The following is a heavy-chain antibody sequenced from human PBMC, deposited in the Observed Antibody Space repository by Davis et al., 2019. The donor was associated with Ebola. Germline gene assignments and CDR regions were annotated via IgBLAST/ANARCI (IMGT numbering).Heavy chain of an antibody. CDR1: GGSFSGYY. CDR2: INHSGST. D-gene: IGHD3-3*01. Sequence: MPSETLSLTCAVYGGSFSGYYWSWIRQPPGKGLEWIGEINHSGSTYYNPSLKSRVTISVDTSKNQFSLKLSSVTAADTAVYYCARIPPIWRRVDYWGQGTLVTVSS. V-gene: IGHV4-34*01. J-gene: IGHJ4*02. CDR3: ARIPPIWRRVDY.